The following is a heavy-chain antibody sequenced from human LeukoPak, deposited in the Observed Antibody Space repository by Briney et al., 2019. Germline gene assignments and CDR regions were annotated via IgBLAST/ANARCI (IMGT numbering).Heavy chain of an antibody. CDR2: IYTVDSDT. V-gene: IGHV5-51*01. D-gene: IGHD6-19*01. CDR3: ARGGRGWYFDY. Sequence: GQSLKISCKGSGYSFTNYWIGWVRQKPGKGLEYMGIIYTVDSDTRYSPSFQGQVTISVDKSINTAYLQWTTLKASDTAMYYCARGGRGWYFDYWGHGSLVTVSS. CDR1: GYSFTNYW. J-gene: IGHJ4*01.